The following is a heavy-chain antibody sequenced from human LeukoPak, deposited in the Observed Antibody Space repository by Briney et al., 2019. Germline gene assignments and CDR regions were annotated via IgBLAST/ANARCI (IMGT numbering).Heavy chain of an antibody. CDR2: ISFSSTHI. CDR1: GFIFSNYG. D-gene: IGHD3-10*01. J-gene: IGHJ4*02. CDR3: ARGGLLLWFGELYYFDY. Sequence: GGSLRLSCAASGFIFSNYGMSWVRQAPGKGLEWVSSISFSSTHIYYADSIQGRFTISRDNAENSLYLQMNSLRAEDTAVYYCARGGLLLWFGELYYFDYWGQGTLVTVSS. V-gene: IGHV3-21*06.